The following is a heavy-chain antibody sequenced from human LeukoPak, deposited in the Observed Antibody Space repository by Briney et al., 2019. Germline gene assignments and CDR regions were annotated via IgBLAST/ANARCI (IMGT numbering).Heavy chain of an antibody. Sequence: PSETLSLTCAVYGGSFSGYYWSWIRQPPGKGLEWIGEINHSGSTNYNPSLKSRVTISVDTSKNQFSLKLSSVTAADTAVYYCARDGGYYMDVWGKGTTVTVSS. J-gene: IGHJ6*03. V-gene: IGHV4-34*01. CDR3: ARDGGYYMDV. D-gene: IGHD5-24*01. CDR1: GGSFSGYY. CDR2: INHSGST.